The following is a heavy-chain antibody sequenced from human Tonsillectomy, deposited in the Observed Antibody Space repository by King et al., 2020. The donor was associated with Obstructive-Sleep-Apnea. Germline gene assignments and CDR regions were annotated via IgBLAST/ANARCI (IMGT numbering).Heavy chain of an antibody. J-gene: IGHJ5*02. CDR1: GGSISSKTYF. D-gene: IGHD3-22*01. Sequence: QLQESGPGLVKPSETLSLTCTVSGGSISSKTYFWGWIRQPPGKGLEWIGSMFYSGGTSYNPSLRSRVTLSIDTSKNQFSLKLSSVTAADTAVYYCARDRDSSSYPLLEGVGSWGQGTLVTVSS. CDR3: ARDRDSSSYPLLEGVGS. V-gene: IGHV4-39*07. CDR2: MFYSGGT.